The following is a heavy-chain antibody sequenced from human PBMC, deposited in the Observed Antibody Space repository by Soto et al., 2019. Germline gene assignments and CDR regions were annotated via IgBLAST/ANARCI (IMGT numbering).Heavy chain of an antibody. CDR1: GYTFTTYV. V-gene: IGHV1-3*01. CDR2: INAGNDNT. J-gene: IGHJ6*02. CDR3: ARVGHYYYGMDV. D-gene: IGHD3-3*01. Sequence: QVQLVQSGAEVKKPGALVKVSCKASGYTFTTYVMHWVRQAPGQRLEWMGWINAGNDNTKYSQKFQGRVTITRDTSASTVYMELSSLSSEDTAVYYCARVGHYYYGMDVWGQGTTVTVSS.